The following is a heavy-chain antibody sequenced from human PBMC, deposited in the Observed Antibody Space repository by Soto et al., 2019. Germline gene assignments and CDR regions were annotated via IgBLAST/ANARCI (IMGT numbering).Heavy chain of an antibody. V-gene: IGHV3-23*01. CDR3: AKYELRFLEWLKAPIGY. CDR2: ISGSGGST. D-gene: IGHD3-3*01. Sequence: GGSLRLSCAASGFTFSSYAMIWVRQAPGKGLEWVSAISGSGGSTYYADSVKGRFTISRDNSKNTLYLQMNSLRAEDTAVYYCAKYELRFLEWLKAPIGYWGQGTLVTVSS. J-gene: IGHJ4*02. CDR1: GFTFSSYA.